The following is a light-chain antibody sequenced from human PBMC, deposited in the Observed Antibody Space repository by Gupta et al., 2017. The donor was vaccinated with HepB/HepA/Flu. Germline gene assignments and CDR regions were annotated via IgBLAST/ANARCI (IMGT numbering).Light chain of an antibody. V-gene: IGKV3-11*01. CDR1: QGVSTY. CDR2: DAS. Sequence: ETVLTQSRATLSLSPGERTTLSCRASQGVSTYLAWYQQKPGQAPRLLIYDASNRATGIPARFSGSGSGTDFTLTISSLEPEDFAVYYCQQRSNWPEWTFGQGTKVEIK. CDR3: QQRSNWPEWT. J-gene: IGKJ1*01.